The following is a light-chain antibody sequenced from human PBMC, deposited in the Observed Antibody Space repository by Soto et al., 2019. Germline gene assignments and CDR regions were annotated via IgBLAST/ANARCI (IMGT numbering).Light chain of an antibody. CDR3: QSYDISLRGNV. CDR2: GNT. J-gene: IGLJ1*01. V-gene: IGLV1-40*01. Sequence: QSVLTQPPSVSGAPGQRVILSCTGNSSNIGAGFDVHWDQQIPGSAPTLLIYGNTHRPTGVPDRFSGSNGGTSASLTITGLQADHSADYDCQSYDISLRGNVFGTGTKVTVL. CDR1: SSNIGAGFD.